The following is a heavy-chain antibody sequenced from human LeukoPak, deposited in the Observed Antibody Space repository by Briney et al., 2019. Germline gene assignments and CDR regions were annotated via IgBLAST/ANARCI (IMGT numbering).Heavy chain of an antibody. CDR3: ARSHYYDSSGYYGYYYYGMDV. CDR1: GFTFDDYA. Sequence: GGSLRLSCAASGFTFDDYAMRWVRQAPGKGLEWVSGISWNSGSIGYADSVKGRFTISRDNAKNSLYLQMNSLRAEDTALYYCARSHYYDSSGYYGYYYYGMDVWGQGTTVTVSS. D-gene: IGHD3-22*01. V-gene: IGHV3-9*01. J-gene: IGHJ6*02. CDR2: ISWNSGSI.